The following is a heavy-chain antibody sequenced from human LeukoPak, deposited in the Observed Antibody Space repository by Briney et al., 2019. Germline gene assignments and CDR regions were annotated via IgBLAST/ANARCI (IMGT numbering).Heavy chain of an antibody. CDR2: IYYSGST. Sequence: SETLSLTCTVSGGSISSYYWSWIRQPPGKGLEWIGYIYYSGSTNYNPSLKSRVTISVDTSKNQFSLKLSSVTAADTAVYYCAKDYSHGYYGSGRVAFDIWGQGTMVTVSS. D-gene: IGHD3-10*01. CDR3: AKDYSHGYYGSGRVAFDI. J-gene: IGHJ3*02. V-gene: IGHV4-59*01. CDR1: GGSISSYY.